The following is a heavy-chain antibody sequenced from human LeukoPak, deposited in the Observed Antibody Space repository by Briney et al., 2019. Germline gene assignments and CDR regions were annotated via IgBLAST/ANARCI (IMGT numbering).Heavy chain of an antibody. CDR1: GFTFSDHY. J-gene: IGHJ5*02. D-gene: IGHD3-16*01. CDR3: TRDRFYVWFDP. CDR2: TRNKANSYTT. Sequence: PGGSLRLSCAASGFTFSDHYMDWVRQAPGKGLEWVGRTRNKANSYTTEYAASVKGRFTISRDDSKSIAYLQMNSLKTEDTAVYYCTRDRFYVWFDPWGQGTLVTVSS. V-gene: IGHV3-72*01.